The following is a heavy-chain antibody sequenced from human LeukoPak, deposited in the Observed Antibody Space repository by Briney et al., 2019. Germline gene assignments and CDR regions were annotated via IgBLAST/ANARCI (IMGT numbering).Heavy chain of an antibody. CDR3: VSSKRNSGAYRL. CDR2: IFGSGST. D-gene: IGHD3-22*01. CDR1: GDSINVRY. Sequence: PSETLSLTCTVSGDSINVRYWNWIRQSAGKGPEWIGRIFGSGSTTYNPSLKRRATMAEDTSKNPIFLNLRSVTAADTAVYYCVSSKRNSGAYRLWGQGMLVTVSS. V-gene: IGHV4-4*07. J-gene: IGHJ4*02.